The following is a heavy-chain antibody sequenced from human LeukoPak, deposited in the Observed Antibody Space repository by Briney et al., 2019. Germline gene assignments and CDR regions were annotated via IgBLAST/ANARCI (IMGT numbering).Heavy chain of an antibody. Sequence: SETLSLNCTVSGDSISNYYWSWIRQPPGKGLEWIGYIYYSGSTNYNPSLKSRVTISVDTSKNQFSLKLSSVTAADTAVYYCARDDSPLDAFDIWGQGTMVTVSS. CDR1: GDSISNYY. D-gene: IGHD2-21*01. CDR2: IYYSGST. J-gene: IGHJ3*02. CDR3: ARDDSPLDAFDI. V-gene: IGHV4-59*01.